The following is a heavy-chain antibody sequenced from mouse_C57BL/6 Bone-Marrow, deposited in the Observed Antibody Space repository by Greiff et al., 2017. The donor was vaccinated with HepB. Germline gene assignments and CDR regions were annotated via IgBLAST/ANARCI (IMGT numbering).Heavy chain of an antibody. CDR2: IGPGSGST. CDR3: ARCPYYYGSSYLFAY. CDR1: GYTFTDYY. V-gene: IGHV1-77*01. D-gene: IGHD1-1*01. Sequence: VQLQQSGAELVKPGASVKISCKASGYTFTDYYINWVKQRPGQGLEWIGKIGPGSGSTYYNEKFKGKATLTADKSSSTAYMQLSNLTSEDSAVYFCARCPYYYGSSYLFAYWGQGTLVTVSA. J-gene: IGHJ3*01.